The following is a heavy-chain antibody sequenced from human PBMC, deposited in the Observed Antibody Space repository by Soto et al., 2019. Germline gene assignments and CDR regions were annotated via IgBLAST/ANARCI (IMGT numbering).Heavy chain of an antibody. CDR3: VRCYCSVGSCYACWHFDL. V-gene: IGHV1-18*01. CDR2: ISSSTRNT. Sequence: QVQLVQSGGEVKKPGASGKVSCQASGYTFSDYAISWVRQAPGQGLEWLGWISSSTRNTDQAQNFQGRLILTLDTSTNTAYMELRSLRSDDTAVYYCVRCYCSVGSCYACWHFDLWGRGTLVTVSS. D-gene: IGHD2-15*01. CDR1: GYTFSDYA. J-gene: IGHJ2*01.